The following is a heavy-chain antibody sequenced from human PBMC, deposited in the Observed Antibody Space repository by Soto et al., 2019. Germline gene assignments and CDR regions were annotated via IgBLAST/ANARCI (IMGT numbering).Heavy chain of an antibody. CDR3: ARGDREDIAVVVGVRPGEYGVDV. V-gene: IGHV3-30-3*01. CDR1: GFTFRNYA. J-gene: IGHJ6*02. D-gene: IGHD2-15*01. CDR2: ISYDGSNK. Sequence: QVQLVESGGGVVQPGRSLRLSCAASGFTFRNYAMHWVRQAPGKGLECVAVISYDGSNKFYRDYVKGRFTFSRDNSKNTLYLQINSLRYEDTAVYYCARGDREDIAVVVGVRPGEYGVDVWGQGTTVTVSS.